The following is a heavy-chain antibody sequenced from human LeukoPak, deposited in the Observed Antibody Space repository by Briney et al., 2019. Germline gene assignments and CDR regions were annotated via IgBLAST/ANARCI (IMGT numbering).Heavy chain of an antibody. D-gene: IGHD3-9*01. Sequence: GGSLRLSCAASRFTFSSYWMTWVRQAPGKGLEWVASIKQDGSEKYYVDSVKGRFTISRDNAKNSLYLQMNSLRAEDTAVYYCVKDRGHYQILTGYYEDWGQGTLVTVSS. V-gene: IGHV3-7*03. J-gene: IGHJ4*02. CDR3: VKDRGHYQILTGYYED. CDR1: RFTFSSYW. CDR2: IKQDGSEK.